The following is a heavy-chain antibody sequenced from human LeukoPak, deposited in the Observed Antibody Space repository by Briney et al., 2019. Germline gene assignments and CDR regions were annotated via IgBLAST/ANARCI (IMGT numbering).Heavy chain of an antibody. CDR2: IYYSGST. CDR3: ARNTLNYYGSGSYYYYYYGMDV. CDR1: GGSISSYY. V-gene: IGHV4-59*01. D-gene: IGHD3-10*01. J-gene: IGHJ6*02. Sequence: SETLSLTCTVSGGSISSYYWSWIRQPPGKGLEWIGYIYYSGSTNYNPSLKSRVTISVDTSKNQFSLKLSSVTAADTAVYYCARNTLNYYGSGSYYYYYYGMDVWGQGTTVTVSS.